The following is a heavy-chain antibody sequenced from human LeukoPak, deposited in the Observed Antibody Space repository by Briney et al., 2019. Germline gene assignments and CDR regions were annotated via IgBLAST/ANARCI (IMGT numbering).Heavy chain of an antibody. V-gene: IGHV3-30*02. Sequence: GGSLRLSCAASGFTFSSYGMHWVRQAPDKGLEWVAFIRYDGSRKYYADSVKGRFTISRDNSKNTLYLQMNGLRAEDTAMYYCAKVSLNMVNDAFDIWGQGTMVSVSS. CDR1: GFTFSSYG. J-gene: IGHJ3*02. CDR3: AKVSLNMVNDAFDI. D-gene: IGHD4/OR15-4a*01. CDR2: IRYDGSRK.